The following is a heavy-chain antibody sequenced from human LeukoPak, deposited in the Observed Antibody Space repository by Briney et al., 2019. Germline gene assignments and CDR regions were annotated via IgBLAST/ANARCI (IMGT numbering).Heavy chain of an antibody. Sequence: GASVKGSCKASGYTFTSYDINWVRQATGQGLEWMGWMNPNSGNTDYAQKFQGRVTMTRNTSISTAYMERSSLRSEDTAVYYCARGSGKGIQLWLTPHYYFDYWGQGTLVTVSS. J-gene: IGHJ4*02. CDR1: GYTFTSYD. CDR2: MNPNSGNT. D-gene: IGHD5-18*01. V-gene: IGHV1-8*01. CDR3: ARGSGKGIQLWLTPHYYFDY.